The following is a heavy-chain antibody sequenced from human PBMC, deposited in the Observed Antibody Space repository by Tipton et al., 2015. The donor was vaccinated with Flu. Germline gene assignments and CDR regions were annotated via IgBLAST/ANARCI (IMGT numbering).Heavy chain of an antibody. V-gene: IGHV4-39*07. Sequence: TLSLTCTVSGGSISSSTYYWGWIRQPPGKGLEWVGNIYYSGTTYYNPSLQSRVTISADTSKNLFSLQLSSVTAADTAVYYCARAIGFCVSTTCAEAYDSWGQGTMLTVSP. D-gene: IGHD2-2*01. CDR2: IYYSGTT. J-gene: IGHJ3*02. CDR3: ARAIGFCVSTTCAEAYDS. CDR1: GGSISSSTYY.